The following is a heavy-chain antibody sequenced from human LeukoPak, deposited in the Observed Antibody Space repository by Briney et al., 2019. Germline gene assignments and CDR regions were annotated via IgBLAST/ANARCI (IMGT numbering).Heavy chain of an antibody. Sequence: SETLSLTCTVSGGSISSGSYYWSWIRQPAGKGLEWIGHIYTSGSTNYNPSLKSRVTISIDTSKNQFSLKLSSVTAADTAVYYCARMVRGQHFGWGQGTLVTVSS. V-gene: IGHV4-61*09. CDR3: ARMVRGQHFG. CDR2: IYTSGST. CDR1: GGSISSGSYY. D-gene: IGHD3-10*01. J-gene: IGHJ4*02.